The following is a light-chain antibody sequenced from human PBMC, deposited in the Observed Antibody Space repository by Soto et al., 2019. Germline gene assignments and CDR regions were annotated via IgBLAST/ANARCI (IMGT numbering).Light chain of an antibody. Sequence: AIQLTQSPSSLSASVGDRVTITCRASQGISNAVAWYQQKPGKAPELLIYDASSLQSGVPSRFSGSGSGTDFTLTINSLQPEDSAHYSCQQFNSQPLTFGGGTTVQI. CDR2: DAS. CDR3: QQFNSQPLT. CDR1: QGISNA. V-gene: IGKV1-13*02. J-gene: IGKJ4*01.